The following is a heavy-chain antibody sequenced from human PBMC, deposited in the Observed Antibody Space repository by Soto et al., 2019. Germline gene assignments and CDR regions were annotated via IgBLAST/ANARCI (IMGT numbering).Heavy chain of an antibody. V-gene: IGHV3-30-3*01. Sequence: LRLSCAASGFTFSSYAMHWVRQAPGKGLEWVAVISYDGSNKYYADSVKGRFTISRDNSKNTLYLQMNSLRAEDTAVYYCARDGLGSGLSPRFDPWGQGTLVTVSS. J-gene: IGHJ5*02. CDR3: ARDGLGSGLSPRFDP. D-gene: IGHD3-3*01. CDR1: GFTFSSYA. CDR2: ISYDGSNK.